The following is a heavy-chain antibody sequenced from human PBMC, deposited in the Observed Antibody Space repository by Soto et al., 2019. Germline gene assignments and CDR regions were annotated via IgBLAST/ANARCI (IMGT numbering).Heavy chain of an antibody. V-gene: IGHV3-11*06. CDR2: ISPGSRYP. CDR1: GFTFGDSR. Sequence: GPLILYCAGSGFTFGDSRMSWIRQAPWKGLEWLSYISPGSRYPAYADSVKCRFTISRDNAKRSMYLQMMSLTAEDTDIYYCVRGGGGGLLDPWGQETMVTVS. CDR3: VRGGGGGLLDP. D-gene: IGHD2-15*01. J-gene: IGHJ5*02.